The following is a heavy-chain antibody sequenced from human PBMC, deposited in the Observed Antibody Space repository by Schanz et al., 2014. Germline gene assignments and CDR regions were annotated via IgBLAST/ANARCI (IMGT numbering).Heavy chain of an antibody. CDR1: GGSISSGAYS. CDR3: ARAAGPVDY. V-gene: IGHV4-30-4*07. CDR2: IYSSGST. Sequence: QVQLQESGPRLVKPSQTLSLTCTVSGGSISSGAYSWSWIRQPPGKRPEWIGYIYSSGSTYYNPSLKSRVTISVDTSKNQFSLMLGSVTAADTAVYYCARAAGPVDYWGQGTLVTVSS. D-gene: IGHD6-13*01. J-gene: IGHJ4*02.